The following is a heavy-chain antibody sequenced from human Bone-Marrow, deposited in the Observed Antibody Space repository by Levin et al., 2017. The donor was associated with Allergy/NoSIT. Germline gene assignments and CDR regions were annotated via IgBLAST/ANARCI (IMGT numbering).Heavy chain of an antibody. CDR2: IYYPGNT. J-gene: IGHJ4*02. Sequence: SQTLSLTCPVSGESVSSSGFYWTWLRQYPGKGLEWIGHIYYPGNTSYNPSLKSRVSISEDRSKNQFSLKLDSVTAADTAVYYCARESVYYGSGSWIDCWGQGTLVTVSS. D-gene: IGHD3-10*01. CDR1: GESVSSSGFY. V-gene: IGHV4-31*02. CDR3: ARESVYYGSGSWIDC.